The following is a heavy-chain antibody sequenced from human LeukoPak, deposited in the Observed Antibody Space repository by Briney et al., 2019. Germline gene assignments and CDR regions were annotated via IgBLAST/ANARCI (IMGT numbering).Heavy chain of an antibody. CDR1: GSTFSSYA. J-gene: IGHJ4*02. CDR2: ISGSGDNT. D-gene: IGHD6-19*01. Sequence: PGGSLRLSCAASGSTFSSYAMSWVRQAPGKGLELVAAISGSGDNTHSADSVKGRFTISRDNSKNTLYLEMNSLRAEDTAIYYCAKLAHGWYDFTYFDYWGQGTLVTVSS. CDR3: AKLAHGWYDFTYFDY. V-gene: IGHV3-23*01.